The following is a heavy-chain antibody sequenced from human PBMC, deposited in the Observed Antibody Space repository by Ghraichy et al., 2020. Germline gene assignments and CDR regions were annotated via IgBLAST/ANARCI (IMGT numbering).Heavy chain of an antibody. Sequence: ASVKVSCKASGYTFTGYYMHWVRQAPGQGLEWMGWINPNSGGTNYAQKFQGWVTMTRDTSISTAYMELSRLRSDDTAVYYCARVLCSGGSCPPGYYGMDVWGQGTTVTVSS. CDR3: ARVLCSGGSCPPGYYGMDV. CDR1: GYTFTGYY. J-gene: IGHJ6*02. CDR2: INPNSGGT. V-gene: IGHV1-2*04. D-gene: IGHD2-15*01.